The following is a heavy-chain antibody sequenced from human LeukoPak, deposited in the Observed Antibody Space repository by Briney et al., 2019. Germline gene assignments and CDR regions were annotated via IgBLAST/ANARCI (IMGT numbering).Heavy chain of an antibody. CDR2: TYYRSKWYN. CDR3: AGGPGSLPH. V-gene: IGHV6-1*01. J-gene: IGHJ4*02. Sequence: SQTLSLTCAISGDSVSSNSGAWNWIRQSPSRGLEWLGRTYYRSKWYNGYAVSVKSRITINPDTSKNQFSLHLNSVTPEDTAVYYCAGGPGSLPHWGQGILVTVSS. CDR1: GDSVSSNSGA.